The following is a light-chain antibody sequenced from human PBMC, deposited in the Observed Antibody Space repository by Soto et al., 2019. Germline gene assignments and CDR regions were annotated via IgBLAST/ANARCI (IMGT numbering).Light chain of an antibody. CDR1: QDISDH. Sequence: DFQMTQSPSSLSASVGDRVTITCRASQDISDHLAWYQHKPGKVPNLLIYEASTLQSGVPSRFSGGGSGTDFTLTISSLQPKDVATYYCQKYDRTPRTFGQGTKVELK. J-gene: IGKJ1*01. CDR2: EAS. V-gene: IGKV1-27*01. CDR3: QKYDRTPRT.